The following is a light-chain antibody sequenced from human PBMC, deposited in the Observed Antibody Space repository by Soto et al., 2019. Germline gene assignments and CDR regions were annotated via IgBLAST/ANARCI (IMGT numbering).Light chain of an antibody. J-gene: IGKJ1*01. V-gene: IGKV3-20*01. CDR2: GAS. CDR1: QSVSSSY. CDR3: QQYGSSPWT. Sequence: IVLTQSPGTLSLSPGERATLSCRASQSVSSSYLAWYQQKPGQAPRPLIYGASSRAIGIPDRFSGSGSGTDFTLTISRLEPEDFAVYYCQQYGSSPWTFGQGTKVDNK.